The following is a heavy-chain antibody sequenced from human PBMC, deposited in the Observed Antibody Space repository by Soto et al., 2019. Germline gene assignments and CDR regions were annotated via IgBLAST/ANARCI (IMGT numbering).Heavy chain of an antibody. CDR3: AEDAGYCCSGAWRRERVDA. CDR1: GYTFSSHG. J-gene: IGHJ5*02. CDR2: VSGDNANT. V-gene: IGHV1-18*03. D-gene: IGHD2-15*01. Sequence: QVQLVQSGAEVKKPGTSVKVSCTASGYTFSSHGISWVRQAPGQGLQWIGWVSGDNANTNYAQSLQGRVTMTTDTSATMTSIELMSTGYVDLGVFYCAEDAGYCCSGAWRRERVDAWGQGTLVTVSS.